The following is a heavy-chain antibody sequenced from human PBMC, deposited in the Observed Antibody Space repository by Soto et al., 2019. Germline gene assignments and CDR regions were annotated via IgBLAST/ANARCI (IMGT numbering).Heavy chain of an antibody. CDR1: GFTFSSYS. CDR2: ISSSSSTI. Sequence: GGSLRLSCAASGFTFSSYSMNWVRQAPGKGLEWVSYISSSSSTIYYADSVKGRFTISRDNAKNSLYLQMNSLRAEDTAVYYCANEGPCSSTSCKPDYWGQGTLVTVSS. D-gene: IGHD2-2*01. V-gene: IGHV3-48*04. J-gene: IGHJ4*02. CDR3: ANEGPCSSTSCKPDY.